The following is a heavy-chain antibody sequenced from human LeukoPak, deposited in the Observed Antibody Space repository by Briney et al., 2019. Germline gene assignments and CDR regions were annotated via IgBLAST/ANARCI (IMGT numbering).Heavy chain of an antibody. D-gene: IGHD3-3*01. V-gene: IGHV3-30-3*01. CDR3: ARGPSSEWYYFDY. J-gene: IGHJ4*02. Sequence: AGGSLRLSCAASGFTFSSYAMHWVRQAPGKGLEWVAVISYDGSNKYYADSVKGRFTISRDNSKNTLYLQMNSLRAEDTAVYYCARGPSSEWYYFDYWGQGTLVTVSS. CDR2: ISYDGSNK. CDR1: GFTFSSYA.